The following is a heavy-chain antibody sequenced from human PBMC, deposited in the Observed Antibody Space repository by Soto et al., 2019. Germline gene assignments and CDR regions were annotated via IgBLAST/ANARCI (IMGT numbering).Heavy chain of an antibody. CDR1: GGSISGYY. D-gene: IGHD2-21*02. CDR2: IYYSGST. CDR3: ARACGGDCYFDY. J-gene: IGHJ4*02. V-gene: IGHV4-59*01. Sequence: SETLSLTCTVSGGSISGYYWSWIRQPPGKGLEWIGYIYYSGSTNYNPSLKSRVTISVDTSKNQFSLKLSSVTAADTAVYYCARACGGDCYFDYWGQGTLVTVSS.